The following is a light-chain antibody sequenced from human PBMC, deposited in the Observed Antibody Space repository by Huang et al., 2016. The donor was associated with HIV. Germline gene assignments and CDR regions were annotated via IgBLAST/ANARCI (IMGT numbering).Light chain of an antibody. V-gene: IGKV1-5*03. Sequence: DIQMTQSSSTLSASVCARVTIACRASQSISTWLAWYQQKPGRAPNLLIYEASTLESGVPSRFSGGGSGTDFTLTISSLQPDDFATYYCQQYNSFPWTFGQGTKVEV. J-gene: IGKJ1*01. CDR1: QSISTW. CDR2: EAS. CDR3: QQYNSFPWT.